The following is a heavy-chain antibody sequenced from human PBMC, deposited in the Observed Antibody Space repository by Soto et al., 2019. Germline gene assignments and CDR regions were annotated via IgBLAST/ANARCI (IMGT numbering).Heavy chain of an antibody. J-gene: IGHJ4*02. CDR2: ITNTADRT. D-gene: IGHD5-12*01. CDR1: GITFSSYA. V-gene: IGHV3-23*01. Sequence: EVQLLESGGGLVQPGGSLRLSCAASGITFSSYAMSWVRQAPGKGLEWVSSITNTADRTYYADSVKGRFTISRDNSRQTVYLQMTSLRAEDTAVYYCAKDDIVATIGGAFGYWGQGTLLTVSS. CDR3: AKDDIVATIGGAFGY.